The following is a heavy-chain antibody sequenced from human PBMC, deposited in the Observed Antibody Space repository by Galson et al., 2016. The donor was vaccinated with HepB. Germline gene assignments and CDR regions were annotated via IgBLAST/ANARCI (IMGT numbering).Heavy chain of an antibody. Sequence: SLRLSCAVSGFTFTEYGMHWVRQAPGKGLEWVAVISYDGGKKYYADSVKGRFPISRDNSNNMRYLQMNSLRAEDTAMYHCANDQQLERDPRYDYYGLDVWGQGTTVTVSS. V-gene: IGHV3-30*18. J-gene: IGHJ6*02. CDR1: GFTFTEYG. D-gene: IGHD6-13*01. CDR2: ISYDGGKK. CDR3: ANDQQLERDPRYDYYGLDV.